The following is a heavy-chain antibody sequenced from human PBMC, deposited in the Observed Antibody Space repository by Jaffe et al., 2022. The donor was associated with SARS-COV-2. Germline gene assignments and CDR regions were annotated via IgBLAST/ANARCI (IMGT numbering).Heavy chain of an antibody. V-gene: IGHV1-69*01. Sequence: QVQLVQSGAEVKKPGSSVKVSCKASGGTFSSYAISWVRQAPGQGLEWMGGIIPIFGTANYAQKFQGRVTITADESTSTAYMELSSLRSEDTAVYYCANSRVGDSNYYDSSGSLNYYYYYGMDVWGQGTTVTVSS. CDR2: IIPIFGTA. D-gene: IGHD3-22*01. J-gene: IGHJ6*02. CDR1: GGTFSSYA. CDR3: ANSRVGDSNYYDSSGSLNYYYYYGMDV.